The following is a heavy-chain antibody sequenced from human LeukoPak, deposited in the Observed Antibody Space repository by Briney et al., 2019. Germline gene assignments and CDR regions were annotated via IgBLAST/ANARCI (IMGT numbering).Heavy chain of an antibody. CDR3: SRDVNYVFDS. CDR1: GFTFSSYW. D-gene: IGHD4-11*01. CDR2: INSDGSST. Sequence: GGSLRLSRAASGFTFSSYWMHWVRQAPGKGLVWVSRINSDGSSTTYADSVKGRFTISRDNAKKSLYLQMNSLRADDTAVYFCSRDVNYVFDSWGQGTLVTVSS. V-gene: IGHV3-74*01. J-gene: IGHJ4*02.